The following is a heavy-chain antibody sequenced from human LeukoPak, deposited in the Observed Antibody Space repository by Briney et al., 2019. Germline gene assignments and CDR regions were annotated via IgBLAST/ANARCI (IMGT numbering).Heavy chain of an antibody. CDR3: AKDSLWFREEVDAFDI. J-gene: IGHJ3*02. CDR1: GFTFSSYA. Sequence: GESLKISCAASGFTFSSYAMSWVRQAPGKGLEWVSAISGSGGSTYYADSVKGRFTISRDNSKNTLYLQMNSLRAEDTAVYYCAKDSLWFREEVDAFDIWGQGTMVTVSS. D-gene: IGHD3-10*01. V-gene: IGHV3-23*01. CDR2: ISGSGGST.